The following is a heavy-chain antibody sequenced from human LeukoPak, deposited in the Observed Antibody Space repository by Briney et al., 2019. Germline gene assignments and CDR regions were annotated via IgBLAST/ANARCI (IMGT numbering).Heavy chain of an antibody. Sequence: GGSLRLSCATSGFTFSSYAMHWVRQAPGKGLGLVAVISYDGSNKYYADSVKARFTISRDNSKNTLYLQMNSLRAEDTAVYYCARPMGADGAFDIWGQGTMVTVSS. V-gene: IGHV3-30-3*01. CDR2: ISYDGSNK. J-gene: IGHJ3*02. D-gene: IGHD1-26*01. CDR3: ARPMGADGAFDI. CDR1: GFTFSSYA.